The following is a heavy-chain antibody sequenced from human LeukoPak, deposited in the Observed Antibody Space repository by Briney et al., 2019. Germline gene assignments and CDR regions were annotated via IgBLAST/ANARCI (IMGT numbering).Heavy chain of an antibody. CDR1: GYTFTGYY. J-gene: IGHJ4*02. CDR3: ARSWVTSVGFDY. Sequence: ASVKVSCKASGYTFTGYYMHWVRQAPGQGLEWMGWINPNSGGTNYAQKFQGRVTMTRDTSISTAYMELSRLRSDDTAVYYCARSWVTSVGFDYWGQGTLVTVSS. V-gene: IGHV1-2*02. CDR2: INPNSGGT. D-gene: IGHD4-17*01.